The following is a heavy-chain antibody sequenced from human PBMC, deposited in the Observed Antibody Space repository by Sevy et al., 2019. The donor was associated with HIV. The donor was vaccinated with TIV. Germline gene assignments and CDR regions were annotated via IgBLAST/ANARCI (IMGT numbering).Heavy chain of an antibody. D-gene: IGHD3-22*01. J-gene: IGHJ3*02. CDR1: GFTFSSYS. CDR3: ARDGTQYYYDSSGYYHRDAFDI. V-gene: IGHV3-21*01. CDR2: ISSSSSYI. Sequence: GGSLRLSCAASGFTFSSYSMNWVRQAPGKGLEWVSSISSSSSYIYYADLVKGRFTISRDNAKNSLYLQMNSLRAEDTAVYYCARDGTQYYYDSSGYYHRDAFDIWGQGTMVTVSS.